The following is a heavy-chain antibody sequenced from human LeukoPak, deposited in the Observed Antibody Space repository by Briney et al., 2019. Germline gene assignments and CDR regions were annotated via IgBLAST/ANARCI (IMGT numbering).Heavy chain of an antibody. D-gene: IGHD3-22*01. V-gene: IGHV3-21*01. CDR2: ISSSSSYI. Sequence: GGSLRLSCAASGFTFSSYSMNWVRQAPGKGLEWVSSISSSSSYIYYADSVKGRFTISRDNAKNSLYLQMNSLRAEDTAVYYCAGQLYDSSGPWGYWGQGTLVTVSS. CDR1: GFTFSSYS. CDR3: AGQLYDSSGPWGY. J-gene: IGHJ4*02.